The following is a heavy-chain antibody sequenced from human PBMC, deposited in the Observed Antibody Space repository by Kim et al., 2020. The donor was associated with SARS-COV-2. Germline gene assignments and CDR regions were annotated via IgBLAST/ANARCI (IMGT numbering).Heavy chain of an antibody. D-gene: IGHD6-13*01. CDR3: AKDRASSSWYVNWFDH. Sequence: SVKGRFTISRDNSKNTLYLQMNSLRAEDTAVYYCAKDRASSSWYVNWFDHWGQGTLVTVSS. V-gene: IGHV3-23*01. J-gene: IGHJ5*02.